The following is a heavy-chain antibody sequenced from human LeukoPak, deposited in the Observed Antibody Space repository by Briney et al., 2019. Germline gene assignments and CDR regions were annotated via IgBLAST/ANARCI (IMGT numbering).Heavy chain of an antibody. D-gene: IGHD6-13*01. V-gene: IGHV1-69*05. CDR2: IIPIFGTA. CDR3: AREPVAAAAPYGWFDP. J-gene: IGHJ5*02. Sequence: SVKVSCKASGGTFSSYAISWVRQAPGQGLEWMGGIIPIFGTANYAQKFQGRVTITTDESTSTAYMELSSLRSEDTSVYYCAREPVAAAAPYGWFDPWGQGTLVTVSS. CDR1: GGTFSSYA.